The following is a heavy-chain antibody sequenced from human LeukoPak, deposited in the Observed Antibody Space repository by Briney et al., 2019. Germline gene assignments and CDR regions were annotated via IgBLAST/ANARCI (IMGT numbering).Heavy chain of an antibody. CDR3: AKVKWAHDAFDI. CDR1: GFTFSSYA. Sequence: GGSLRLSCAASGFTFSSYAMSSVRQAPGKGLEGVSAISGSGGSTYYADSVKGRFTISRDNSKNPLYLQMNSLRAEDTAVYYCAKVKWAHDAFDIWGQGTMVTVSS. J-gene: IGHJ3*02. CDR2: ISGSGGST. D-gene: IGHD1-26*01. V-gene: IGHV3-23*01.